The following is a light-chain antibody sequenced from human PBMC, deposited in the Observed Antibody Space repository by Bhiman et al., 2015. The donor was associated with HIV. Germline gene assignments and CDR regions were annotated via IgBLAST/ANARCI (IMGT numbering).Light chain of an antibody. Sequence: QSALTQPASVSGSPGQSITISCTGASSDVGDHNYVSWYQQYPGKAPKLIIHDVNERPSGVSNRFSGSKSGDTASLTISGLQPEDEAEYHCSSYTVSSPSVIFGGGTKLTVL. J-gene: IGLJ2*01. CDR2: DVN. V-gene: IGLV2-14*03. CDR3: SSYTVSSPSVI. CDR1: SSDVGDHNY.